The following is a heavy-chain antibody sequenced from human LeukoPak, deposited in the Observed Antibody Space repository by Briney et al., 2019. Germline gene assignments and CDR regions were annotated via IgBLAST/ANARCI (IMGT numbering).Heavy chain of an antibody. D-gene: IGHD3-22*01. CDR2: INPSGGST. CDR1: GYTFTSYY. V-gene: IGHV1-46*01. J-gene: IGHJ4*02. CDR3: ARGYYYDSSGSQGGYFDY. Sequence: GASVKVSYKASGYTFTSYYIHWVRQAPGQGLEWMEIINPSGGSTSYAQKFQGRVTMTRDMSTSTVYMELSSLRSEDTAVYYCARGYYYDSSGSQGGYFDYWGQGTLVTVSS.